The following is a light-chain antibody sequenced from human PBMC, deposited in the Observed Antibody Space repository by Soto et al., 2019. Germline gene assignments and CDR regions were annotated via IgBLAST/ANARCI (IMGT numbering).Light chain of an antibody. J-gene: IGLJ1*01. CDR2: EVT. CDR1: SSDIGIYKY. V-gene: IGLV2-14*01. Sequence: QSVLTQPASVSGSPGQSIAISCTGSSSDIGIYKYVSWYQQHPGKVPKLIIYEVTNRPSGVSNRFSGSKSGNTASLTISGXQAEDEADYYCSSYTTSSTRVFGPGTKVTV. CDR3: SSYTTSSTRV.